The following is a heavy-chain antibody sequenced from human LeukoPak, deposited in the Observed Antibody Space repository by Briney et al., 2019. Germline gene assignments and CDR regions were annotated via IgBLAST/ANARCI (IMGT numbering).Heavy chain of an antibody. CDR3: ARESTVAGTARYLDS. J-gene: IGHJ4*02. V-gene: IGHV3-48*04. Sequence: GGSLRLSCAASGFTLSSYSMNWVRQAPGKGLEWVSYISSSSSTIYYADSVKGRFTISRDNAKNSLYLQMNSLRAEDTAVYYCARESTVAGTARYLDSWGQGTLVTVSS. CDR1: GFTLSSYS. CDR2: ISSSSSTI. D-gene: IGHD6-13*01.